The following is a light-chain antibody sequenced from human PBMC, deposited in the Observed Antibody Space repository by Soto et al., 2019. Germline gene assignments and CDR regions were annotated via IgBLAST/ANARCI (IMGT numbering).Light chain of an antibody. CDR1: QGISTY. Sequence: DIQVTQSPVSLSASVGDRVTITCRTSQGISTYLNWYQQKAGDAPRLLISAASDLQKGVPSRFCGSGSGADFTLTISSLRPEDFATYYCQQAYITPYTFGQGAKLEI. CDR3: QQAYITPYT. V-gene: IGKV1-39*01. J-gene: IGKJ2*01. CDR2: AAS.